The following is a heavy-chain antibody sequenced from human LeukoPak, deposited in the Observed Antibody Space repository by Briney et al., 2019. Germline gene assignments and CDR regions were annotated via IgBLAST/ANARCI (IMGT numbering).Heavy chain of an antibody. Sequence: GGSLRLSCAASGFTFSSYAMSWVRQAPGKGLEWVSLISGDGAGTYYADSVKGRFAISRDNSKDSLYLQMNSLRTEDTALYYCARRGENAFDIWGQGTMVTVSS. J-gene: IGHJ3*02. CDR1: GFTFSSYA. CDR3: ARRGENAFDI. V-gene: IGHV3-43*02. CDR2: ISGDGAGT. D-gene: IGHD5-24*01.